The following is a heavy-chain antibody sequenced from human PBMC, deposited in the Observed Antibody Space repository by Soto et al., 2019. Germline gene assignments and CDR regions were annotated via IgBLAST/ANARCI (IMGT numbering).Heavy chain of an antibody. CDR3: PTQTVVPFTY. Sequence: EVQLVESGGGLVKPGGSLRLSCAASGFTFSNAWMSWVRQAPGKGLEWVGRIKSKTDGGTTDYAAPVKGRFTISRDDSKNTLYLKMTSLKTEDTAVYCYPTQTVVPFTYWGRGTRVPVSS. J-gene: IGHJ4*02. D-gene: IGHD2-15*01. V-gene: IGHV3-15*01. CDR2: IKSKTDGGTT. CDR1: GFTFSNAW.